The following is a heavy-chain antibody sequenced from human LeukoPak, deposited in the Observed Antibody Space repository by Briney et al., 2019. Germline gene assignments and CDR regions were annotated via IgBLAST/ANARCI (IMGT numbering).Heavy chain of an antibody. CDR2: IYYSGST. J-gene: IGHJ5*02. V-gene: IGHV4-59*08. D-gene: IGHD1-7*01. CDR3: ARDGLELLPYNRFDP. CDR1: GGSISSYY. Sequence: SETLSLTCTVSGGSISSYYWSWIRQPPGKGLEWIGYIYYSGSTDYNPSLKSRVTISVDTSKNQFSLKLSSVTAADTAVYYCARDGLELLPYNRFDPWGQGTLVTVSS.